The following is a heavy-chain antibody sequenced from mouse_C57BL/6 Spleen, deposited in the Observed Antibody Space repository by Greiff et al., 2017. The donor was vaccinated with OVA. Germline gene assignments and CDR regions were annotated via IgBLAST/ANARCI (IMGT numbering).Heavy chain of an antibody. V-gene: IGHV3-6*01. J-gene: IGHJ3*01. CDR1: GYSITSGYY. CDR3: ARGDYDGDGFAY. CDR2: ISYDGSN. Sequence: EVKLQESGPGLVKPSQSLSLTCSVTGYSITSGYYWNWIRQFPGNKLEWMGYISYDGSNNYNPSLKNRISITRDTSKNQFFLKLNSVTTEDTATYYCARGDYDGDGFAYWGQGTLVTVSA. D-gene: IGHD2-4*01.